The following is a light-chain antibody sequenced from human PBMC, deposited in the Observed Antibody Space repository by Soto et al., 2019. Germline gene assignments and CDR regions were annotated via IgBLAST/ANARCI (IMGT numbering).Light chain of an antibody. J-gene: IGKJ3*01. CDR2: GAS. CDR3: QQYNNLT. CDR1: QSVSSN. Sequence: EIVMTQSPATLSVSPGERATLSCRASQSVSSNLAWYQQKPGQAPRLLIYGASTRATGIPARFSGSGSGTEFTLTISSLQSEDFADYYCQQYNNLTFGPGTKVDIK. V-gene: IGKV3-15*01.